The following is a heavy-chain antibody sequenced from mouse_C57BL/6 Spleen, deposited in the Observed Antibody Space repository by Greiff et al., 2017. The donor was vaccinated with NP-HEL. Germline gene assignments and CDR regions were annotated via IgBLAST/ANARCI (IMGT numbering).Heavy chain of an antibody. CDR3: ARGYYVYWYFDV. D-gene: IGHD2-3*01. V-gene: IGHV5-17*01. CDR1: GFTFSDYG. J-gene: IGHJ1*03. Sequence: EVQGVESGGGLVKPGGSLKLSCAASGFTFSDYGMHWVRQAPEKGLEWVAYISSGSSTIYYADTVKGRFTISRDNATNTLFLQMTSLRSEDTARDYCARGYYVYWYFDVWGKGTTVTVSS. CDR2: ISSGSSTI.